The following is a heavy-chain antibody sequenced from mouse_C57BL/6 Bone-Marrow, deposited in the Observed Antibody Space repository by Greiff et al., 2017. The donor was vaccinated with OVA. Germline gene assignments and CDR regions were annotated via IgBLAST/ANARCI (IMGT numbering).Heavy chain of an antibody. CDR3: ARHSLYAMDY. J-gene: IGHJ4*01. V-gene: IGHV5-6*01. CDR1: GFTFSSGG. Sequence: EVQGVESGGDLVKPGGSLKLSCAASGFTFSSGGMSWVRQTPDKRLEWVATISSGGSDTYYPDSVKGRFTISRDNAKNTLYLQMSSLKSEDTAMYYCARHSLYAMDYWGQGTSVTVSS. CDR2: ISSGGSDT. D-gene: IGHD6-2*01.